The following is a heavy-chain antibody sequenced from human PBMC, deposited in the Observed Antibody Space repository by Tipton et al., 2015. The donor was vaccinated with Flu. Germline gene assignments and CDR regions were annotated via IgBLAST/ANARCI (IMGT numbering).Heavy chain of an antibody. CDR3: ARDQCNWGPCDYYYGMDV. J-gene: IGHJ6*02. CDR2: VSASGSI. D-gene: IGHD7-27*01. Sequence: TLSFTCTVSGGSISSYFWTYIRQPAGGGLEWIGRVSASGSINYNPSLGSRVTMSADTSKNQFSLKLRSVTAADTAVYYCARDQCNWGPCDYYYGMDVWGQGTTVSVSS. V-gene: IGHV4-4*07. CDR1: GGSISSYF.